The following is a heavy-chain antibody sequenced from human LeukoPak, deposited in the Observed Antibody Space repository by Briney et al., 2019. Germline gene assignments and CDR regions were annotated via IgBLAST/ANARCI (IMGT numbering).Heavy chain of an antibody. Sequence: PSETLSLTCSVSGGSISRYYWNWIRQPAGKALDWIGRIDTRGSTNYNPALKSRVTMSVDTSKSQFSLKVSSVTAADTAVYYCVGSPWDNFFYPWGQGTLVTVSS. V-gene: IGHV4-4*07. CDR3: VGSPWDNFFYP. CDR2: IDTRGST. J-gene: IGHJ5*02. D-gene: IGHD3-16*01. CDR1: GGSISRYY.